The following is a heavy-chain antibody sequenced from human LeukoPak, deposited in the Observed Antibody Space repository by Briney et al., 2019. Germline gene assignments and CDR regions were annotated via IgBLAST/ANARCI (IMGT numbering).Heavy chain of an antibody. CDR1: GFTFSNYG. CDR3: ARDFKSGYVDS. D-gene: IGHD3-3*01. CDR2: IYDDGTKE. Sequence: PGRSLRLSCAASGFTFSNYGMHWVRQAPGKGLEWVAVIYDDGTKEYFAASVKGRFTISRDNSKNTLLLQMNSLRAEDTAMFYCARDFKSGYVDSWGQGTLVTVSS. V-gene: IGHV3-33*01. J-gene: IGHJ4*02.